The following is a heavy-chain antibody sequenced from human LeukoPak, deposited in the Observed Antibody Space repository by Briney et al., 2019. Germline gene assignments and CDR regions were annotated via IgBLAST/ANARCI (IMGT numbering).Heavy chain of an antibody. CDR2: MKGDGSPT. D-gene: IGHD2-8*02. CDR3: ARIFGGVTTFDY. V-gene: IGHV3-7*01. J-gene: IGHJ4*02. Sequence: PGGSLRLSCAASGFSFGNFLMSWVRQAPGRGLQWVASMKGDGSPTHYVDSVKGRVIISRDNARNSLYLQMNRLRAEDTAVYYCARIFGGVTTFDYWGQGALVTVS. CDR1: GFSFGNFL.